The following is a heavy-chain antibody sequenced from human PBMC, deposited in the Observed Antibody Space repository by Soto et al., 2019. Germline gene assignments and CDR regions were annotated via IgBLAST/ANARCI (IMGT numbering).Heavy chain of an antibody. CDR1: GFTFSSYA. CDR3: AKVVWGAAYYYYGMDV. D-gene: IGHD6-25*01. CDR2: ISGSGGST. J-gene: IGHJ6*02. Sequence: PGGSLRLSCAASGFTFSSYAMSGVRQAPGKGLEWVSAISGSGGSTYYADSVKGRFTISRDNSKNTLYLQMNSLRAEDTAVYYCAKVVWGAAYYYYGMDVWGQGTTVTVSS. V-gene: IGHV3-23*01.